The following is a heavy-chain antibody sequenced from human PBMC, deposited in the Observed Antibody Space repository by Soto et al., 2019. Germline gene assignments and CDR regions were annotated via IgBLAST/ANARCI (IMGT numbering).Heavy chain of an antibody. Sequence: GGSLRLSCAASGFTFSSYGMHWVRQAPGKGLEWVAVISYDGSNKYYADSVKGRFTISTDNSKNTLYLQMNSLRSEDTAVYYCAKDQGPGDCSGGGGYSWFYYYYGMEVWGQGTTVTVSS. CDR1: GFTFSSYG. D-gene: IGHD2-15*01. V-gene: IGHV3-30*18. CDR2: ISYDGSNK. J-gene: IGHJ6*02. CDR3: AKDQGPGDCSGGGGYSWFYYYYGMEV.